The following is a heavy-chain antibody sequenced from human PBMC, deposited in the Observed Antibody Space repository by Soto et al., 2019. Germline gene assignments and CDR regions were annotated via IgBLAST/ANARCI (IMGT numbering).Heavy chain of an antibody. CDR1: GFTFSSYS. V-gene: IGHV3-48*01. CDR3: EREGGGPLNWCDP. CDR2: ISSSSSTI. Sequence: EVQLVESGGGLVQPGGSLRLSCAASGFTFSSYSMNWVRQAPGKGLECVSYISSSSSTIYYADSVKGRFTISRDNAKNTLYLQMNSLRAEDRAVYYCEREGGGPLNWCDPWGQGTLVTVSS. J-gene: IGHJ5*02. D-gene: IGHD3-16*01.